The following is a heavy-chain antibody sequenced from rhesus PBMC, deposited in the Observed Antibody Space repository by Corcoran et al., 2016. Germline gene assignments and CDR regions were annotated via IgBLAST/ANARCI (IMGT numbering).Heavy chain of an antibody. V-gene: IGHV1S2*01. Sequence: QVQLVQSGAEVKKPGSSVKVSCKASGYTFTDYYMHWVRQAPRQGLEWMGWINPYNGNTKYAQKFQGRVTMTRDTSTSTAYMELSSLRSEDTAVYYCARGDYYSGSYHYWGQGVLVTVSS. CDR2: INPYNGNT. J-gene: IGHJ4*01. CDR1: GYTFTDYY. D-gene: IGHD3-16*01. CDR3: ARGDYYSGSYHY.